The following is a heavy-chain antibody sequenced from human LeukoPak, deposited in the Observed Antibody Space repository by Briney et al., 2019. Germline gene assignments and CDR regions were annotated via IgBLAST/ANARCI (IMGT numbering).Heavy chain of an antibody. CDR2: INHSGST. D-gene: IGHD3-22*01. V-gene: IGHV4-34*01. CDR3: ARAFNYDSSGYYRRVPGFQH. J-gene: IGHJ1*01. Sequence: XPXXXLEWIGEINHSGSTNYNPSLTSRVTISVDTSKNQFSLKLSSVTAADTAVYYCARAFNYDSSGYYRRVPGFQHWGQGTLVTVSS.